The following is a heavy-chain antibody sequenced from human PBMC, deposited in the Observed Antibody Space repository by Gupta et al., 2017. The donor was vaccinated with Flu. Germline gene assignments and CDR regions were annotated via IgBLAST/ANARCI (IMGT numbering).Heavy chain of an antibody. J-gene: IGHJ6*03. V-gene: IGHV4-4*02. D-gene: IGHD6-6*01. CDR3: ARDSSIAARHSAPYYMDV. CDR1: GGSIRSSNW. Sequence: QVQLQESGPGLVTPERTLSLTCAVSGGSIRSSNWWSWVRQPPGKGLEWIGEIYHSGSTNYNPSLKSRVTISVDKSKNQFSLKLSSVTAADTAVYYCARDSSIAARHSAPYYMDVWGKGTTVTVSS. CDR2: IYHSGST.